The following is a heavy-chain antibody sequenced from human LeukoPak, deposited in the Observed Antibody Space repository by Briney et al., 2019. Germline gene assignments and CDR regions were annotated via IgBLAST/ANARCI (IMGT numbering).Heavy chain of an antibody. CDR3: ARLSAAVHLGAFDL. Sequence: SETLSLTCAVSGVSISPYYWAWIRQPPGKGLEWIGYIHTSGSNNQYPSLKSRVTITVDKSKNHFSLRLTSVTAADTAVYYCARLSAAVHLGAFDLWGQGTMVTVSS. J-gene: IGHJ3*01. V-gene: IGHV4-4*09. CDR1: GVSISPYY. CDR2: IHTSGSN. D-gene: IGHD3-3*01.